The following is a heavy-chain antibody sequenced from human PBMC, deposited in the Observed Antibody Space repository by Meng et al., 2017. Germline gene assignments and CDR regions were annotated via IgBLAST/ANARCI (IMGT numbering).Heavy chain of an antibody. V-gene: IGHV3-53*02. D-gene: IGHD1-1*01. CDR2: TYSGGST. CDR3: ARDWRY. J-gene: IGHJ4*02. Sequence: GESRGGLIPPGGSLGLSCTVAGFYVTTIYMRWVRQGPGKGLEWVSVTYSGGSTYYADSLKGRFTISRDNSKNTLYLQMTSLRAEDTAVYYCARDWRYWGQGTLVTVSS. CDR1: GFYVTTIY.